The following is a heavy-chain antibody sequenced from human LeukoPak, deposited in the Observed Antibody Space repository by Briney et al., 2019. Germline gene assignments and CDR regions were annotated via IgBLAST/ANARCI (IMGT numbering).Heavy chain of an antibody. V-gene: IGHV4-34*01. CDR1: GGSFSGYY. CDR2: INHSGST. Sequence: PSETLSLTCAVYGGSFSGYYWSWIRQPPGNGLEWIGEINHSGSTNYNPSLKSRVTISVDTSKNQFSLKLSSVTDADTAVYYCARLENDGKNSRYRPFHYWGQGTLVTFSS. J-gene: IGHJ4*02. CDR3: ARLENDGKNSRYRPFHY. D-gene: IGHD3-16*02.